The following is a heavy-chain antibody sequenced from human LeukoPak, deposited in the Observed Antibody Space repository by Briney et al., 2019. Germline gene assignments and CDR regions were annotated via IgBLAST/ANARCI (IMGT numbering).Heavy chain of an antibody. CDR3: ASYDSSGRDAFDI. CDR1: GFTVSSNY. CDR2: IYSGGST. D-gene: IGHD3-22*01. V-gene: IGHV3-66*01. J-gene: IGHJ3*02. Sequence: GGSLRLSCAASGFTVSSNYMSWVRQAPGKGLEWVSVIYSGGSTYYADSVKGRFTISRDNSKNTLYLQMNSLRAEDTAVYYCASYDSSGRDAFDIRGQGTMVTVSS.